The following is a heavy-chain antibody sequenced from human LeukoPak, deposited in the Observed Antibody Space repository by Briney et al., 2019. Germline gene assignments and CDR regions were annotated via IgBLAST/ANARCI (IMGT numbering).Heavy chain of an antibody. J-gene: IGHJ4*02. CDR2: IKQDGSDK. V-gene: IGHV3-7*05. Sequence: PGGSLRLSCAASGFTFSTFWITWVRQIPGKGLEWEANIKQDGSDKYYVDSVKGRFTISRDNAKNSLFLQMNSLRAEDTAVYYCARAPGGKLSSFDYWGQGTLVTVSS. CDR1: GFTFSTFW. D-gene: IGHD3-16*01. CDR3: ARAPGGKLSSFDY.